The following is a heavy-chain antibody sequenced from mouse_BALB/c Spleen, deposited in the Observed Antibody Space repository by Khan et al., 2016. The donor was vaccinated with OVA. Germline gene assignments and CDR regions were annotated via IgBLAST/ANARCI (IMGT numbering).Heavy chain of an antibody. CDR3: ATRYGNPFAY. V-gene: IGHV14-3*02. D-gene: IGHD2-1*01. CDR2: IDPANGDT. J-gene: IGHJ3*01. CDR1: GFKIKDTY. Sequence: VQLKQSGAELMKPGASVMLSCTASGFKIKDTYIHWVKQRPEQGLKWIGRIDPANGDTKYDPRFQGKATITADTSSNTAYLQFSSLTSEDTAVYYCATRYGNPFAYWGQGTLVTVSA.